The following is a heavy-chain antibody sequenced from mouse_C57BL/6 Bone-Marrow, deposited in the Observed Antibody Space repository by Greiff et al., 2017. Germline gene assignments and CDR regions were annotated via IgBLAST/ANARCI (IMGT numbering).Heavy chain of an antibody. CDR3: ASAYDGYLAWFAY. Sequence: ESGPGLVKPSQSLSLTCSVTGYSITSGYYWNWIRQFPGNKLEWMGYISYDGSNNYNPSLKNRISITRDTSKNQFFLKLNSGTTEDTATYYCASAYDGYLAWFAYWGQGTLVTVSA. D-gene: IGHD2-3*01. V-gene: IGHV3-6*01. CDR1: GYSITSGYY. J-gene: IGHJ3*01. CDR2: ISYDGSN.